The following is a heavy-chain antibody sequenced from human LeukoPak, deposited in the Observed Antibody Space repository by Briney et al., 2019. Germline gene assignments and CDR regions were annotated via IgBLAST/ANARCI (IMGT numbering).Heavy chain of an antibody. CDR2: IYPGDSDT. J-gene: IGHJ5*02. CDR1: GYSFTSYW. CDR3: VRGGYCSSTSCYDWFDP. D-gene: IGHD2-2*01. V-gene: IGHV5-51*01. Sequence: GESLKISCKGSGYSFTSYWIGWVRQMPGKGLEWMGIIYPGDSDTRYSPSFQGQVTISADKSISTAYLQWSSLKASDTAMYYCVRGGYCSSTSCYDWFDPWGQGTLVTVSS.